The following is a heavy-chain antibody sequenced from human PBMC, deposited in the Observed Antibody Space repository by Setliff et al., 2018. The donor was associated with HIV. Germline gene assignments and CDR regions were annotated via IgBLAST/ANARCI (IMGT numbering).Heavy chain of an antibody. D-gene: IGHD6-19*01. Sequence: ASVKVSCKASGYTFTTYGISWVRQAPGHGLEWMGWISPYNGHTNYAQNFLGRVTMTIDTSTSRAYMELRSLRSDDTAMYFCARLGSGWSDSYYYAMDIWGQGTTVTVSS. CDR3: ARLGSGWSDSYYYAMDI. CDR2: ISPYNGHT. CDR1: GYTFTTYG. J-gene: IGHJ6*02. V-gene: IGHV1-18*01.